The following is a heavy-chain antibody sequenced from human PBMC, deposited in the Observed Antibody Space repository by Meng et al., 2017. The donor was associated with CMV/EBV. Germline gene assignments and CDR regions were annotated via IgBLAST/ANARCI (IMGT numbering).Heavy chain of an antibody. V-gene: IGHV3-66*02. CDR2: IYSGGST. D-gene: IGHD3-22*01. Sequence: GSLRLSCAASGFTFSSYSMNWVRQAPGKGLEWVSVIYSGGSTYYADSVKGRFTISRDNSKNTLYLQMNSLRAEDTAVYYCARDLYYYDSSGYYDYYYGMDVWGQGTTVTVSS. CDR3: ARDLYYYDSSGYYDYYYGMDV. J-gene: IGHJ6*02. CDR1: GFTFSSYS.